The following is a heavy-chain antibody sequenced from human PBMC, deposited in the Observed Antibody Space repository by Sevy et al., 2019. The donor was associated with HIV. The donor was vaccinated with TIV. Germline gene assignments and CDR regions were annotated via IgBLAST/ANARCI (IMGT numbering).Heavy chain of an antibody. CDR1: GFTFSRYW. J-gene: IGHJ4*02. CDR2: IKQDGIEK. Sequence: GGSLRLSCEASGFTFSRYWMSWVRQAPGKGLEWVAKIKQDGIEKYYVDSVKGRFTISRDNAKNSLYLQMNSLRGDDTAVYFCAREYYFDSSGYYLFFGYWGQGTAVTV. D-gene: IGHD3-22*01. V-gene: IGHV3-7*01. CDR3: AREYYFDSSGYYLFFGY.